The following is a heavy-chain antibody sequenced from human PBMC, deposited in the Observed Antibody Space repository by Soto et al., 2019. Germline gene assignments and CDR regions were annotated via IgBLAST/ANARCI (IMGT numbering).Heavy chain of an antibody. CDR2: ISSSSSYI. V-gene: IGHV3-21*01. J-gene: IGHJ4*02. CDR1: GFTFSSYS. D-gene: IGHD6-13*01. Sequence: PGGSLRLSCAASGFTFSSYSMNWVRQDPGKGLEWVSSISSSSSYIYYADSVKGRFTISRDNAKNSLYLQMNSLRAEDTAVFYCARDRSSDPPQYSSSPSDYWGQGTLVTVSS. CDR3: ARDRSSDPPQYSSSPSDY.